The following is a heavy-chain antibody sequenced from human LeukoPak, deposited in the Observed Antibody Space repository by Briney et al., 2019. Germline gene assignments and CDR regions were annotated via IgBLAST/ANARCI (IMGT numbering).Heavy chain of an antibody. D-gene: IGHD4-17*01. CDR3: ARAVMTTVTTYTNNWFDP. J-gene: IGHJ5*02. V-gene: IGHV1-46*01. CDR1: GYTFTSYY. Sequence: GASVKVSCKASGYTFTSYYMHWVRQAPGQGLEWMGIINPSGGSTSYAQKFQGRVTMTRDTSTSTAYMELSSLRAEDTAVYYCARAVMTTVTTYTNNWFDPWGQGTLVTVSS. CDR2: INPSGGST.